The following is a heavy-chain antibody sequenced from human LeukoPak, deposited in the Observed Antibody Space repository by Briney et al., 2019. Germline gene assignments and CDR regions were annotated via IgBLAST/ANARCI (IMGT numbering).Heavy chain of an antibody. CDR1: GFTFSSYG. V-gene: IGHV3-23*01. CDR2: ISGSGGST. J-gene: IGHJ4*02. Sequence: QPGGTLRLSCAASGFTFSSYGMSWVRQAPGKGLEWVSAISGSGGSTYYADSVKGRFTISRDNAKNSLYLQMNSLRAEDTAVYYCARDVQVVSIFGVVRLLGNDYWGQGTLVTVSS. CDR3: ARDVQVVSIFGVVRLLGNDY. D-gene: IGHD3-3*01.